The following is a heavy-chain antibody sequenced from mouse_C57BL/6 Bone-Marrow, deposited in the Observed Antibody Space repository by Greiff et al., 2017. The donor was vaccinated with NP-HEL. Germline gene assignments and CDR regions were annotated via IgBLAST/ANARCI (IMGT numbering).Heavy chain of an antibody. CDR2: ISSGGDYI. Sequence: EVQVVESGEGLVKPGGSLKLSCAASGFTFSSYAMSWVRQTPEKRLEWVAYISSGGDYIYYADTVKGRFTISRDNARNTLYLQMSSLKSEDTAMYYCTRSVYGSSRYYAMDYGGQGTSVTVSS. J-gene: IGHJ4*01. D-gene: IGHD1-1*01. CDR1: GFTFSSYA. V-gene: IGHV5-9-1*02. CDR3: TRSVYGSSRYYAMDY.